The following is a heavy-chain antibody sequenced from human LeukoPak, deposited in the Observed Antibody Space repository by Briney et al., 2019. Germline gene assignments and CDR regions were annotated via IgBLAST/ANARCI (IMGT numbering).Heavy chain of an antibody. CDR2: IYPGYSVT. D-gene: IGHD3-9*01. CDR1: GYGFNTYW. J-gene: IGHJ4*02. Sequence: ESLKISCKGSGYGFNTYWIAWVRRMPGKGGEWMGIIYPGYSVTTYSPSFQRQLTLSADDSISTAYLHWSSLNASDTAMYYCARQADYNILTGYFKGHLDYWGQGTLVTVSS. CDR3: ARQADYNILTGYFKGHLDY. V-gene: IGHV5-51*01.